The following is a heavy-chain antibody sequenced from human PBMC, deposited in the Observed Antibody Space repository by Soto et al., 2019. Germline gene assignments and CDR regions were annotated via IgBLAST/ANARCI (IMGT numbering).Heavy chain of an antibody. Sequence: QVQLVQSGAEVKKPGSSVKVSCKASGGAFSDYAFSWVRQAPGQGLEWLGGIMPIFRAPDYAQKFQGRVTFTADEFTRTAYLEMNGRRSEDTAVYYCASWLKGPDIGNYYYGMDVWGQGTTVTVS. CDR1: GGAFSDYA. V-gene: IGHV1-69*12. D-gene: IGHD2-15*01. J-gene: IGHJ6*02. CDR2: IMPIFRAP. CDR3: ASWLKGPDIGNYYYGMDV.